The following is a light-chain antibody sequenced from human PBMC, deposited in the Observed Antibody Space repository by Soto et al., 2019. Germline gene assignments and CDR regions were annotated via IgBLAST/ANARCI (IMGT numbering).Light chain of an antibody. CDR1: QSVFYSSNNKNY. J-gene: IGKJ3*01. CDR2: WAS. CDR3: QQYYSTPFT. V-gene: IGKV4-1*01. Sequence: DIVMTQSPDSLAVSLGERATINCKSSQSVFYSSNNKNYLAWYQQKPGQPPKLLIYWASTRESGVPDRFSGSGSGTDFTLTTSSLQAEDVAVYYCQQYYSTPFTFGPGTKVDIK.